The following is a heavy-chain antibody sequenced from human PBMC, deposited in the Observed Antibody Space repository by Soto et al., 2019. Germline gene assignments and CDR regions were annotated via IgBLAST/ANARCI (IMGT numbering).Heavy chain of an antibody. V-gene: IGHV1-2*04. CDR3: ARDVSATITSPHDAFDI. J-gene: IGHJ3*02. CDR1: GYTFTGNY. D-gene: IGHD3-10*01. Sequence: QVQLVQSGAEVKKPGASVKVSCKASGYTFTGNYIHWVRQAPGQGLEWMGWINPYSGDTNYAQNFQGWVTMTRDTSISTAYMELCRLRSDDTAMYYCARDVSATITSPHDAFDIWGQGTMVTVSS. CDR2: INPYSGDT.